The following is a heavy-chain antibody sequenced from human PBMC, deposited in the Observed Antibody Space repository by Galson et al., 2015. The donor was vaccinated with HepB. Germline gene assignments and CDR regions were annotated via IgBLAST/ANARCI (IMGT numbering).Heavy chain of an antibody. J-gene: IGHJ4*02. D-gene: IGHD2-8*01. CDR3: ATDGGYNGVWYTFDF. V-gene: IGHV1-24*01. Sequence: SVKVSCKVSGYNLSELSIHWVRLPPGKGLEWMGGFDPEDGEPFYAQKFEDRLIMTEDTSSDTAYMELSSLRSEDTALYYCATDGGYNGVWYTFDFWGQGALVIVSS. CDR1: GYNLSELS. CDR2: FDPEDGEP.